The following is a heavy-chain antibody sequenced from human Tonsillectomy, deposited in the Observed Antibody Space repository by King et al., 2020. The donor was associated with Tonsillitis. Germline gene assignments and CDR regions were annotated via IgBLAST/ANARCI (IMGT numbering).Heavy chain of an antibody. CDR1: GFTFRMYI. J-gene: IGHJ4*02. CDR2: IRNSSLYI. V-gene: IGHV3-21*01. CDR3: ARAGRITIFGVVTH. D-gene: IGHD3-3*01. Sequence: VQLVESGGGLVKPGGSLRTSCAAFGFTFRMYIRNWVRQAPWMGLAWFSFIRNSSLYIYYADSVKGRFTNSRDNDQNSLYLQMNSLRAEDTAVYYCARAGRITIFGVVTHWGQGTLVTVSS.